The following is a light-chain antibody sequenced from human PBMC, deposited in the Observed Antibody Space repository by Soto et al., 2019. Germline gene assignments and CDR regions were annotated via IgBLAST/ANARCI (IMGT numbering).Light chain of an antibody. J-gene: IGKJ1*01. Sequence: DVVMTQSPLSLPVTLGQPASISCRSSQSLVYSDGNTYLNWFQQRPGQSPRRLIYKVSNRDSGVQDRYSGSGSGIDVTRKRSRVEDEYVGVYYCMQGTHWPWTCGQGTKVEIK. CDR1: QSLVYSDGNTY. CDR2: KVS. V-gene: IGKV2-30*01. CDR3: MQGTHWPWT.